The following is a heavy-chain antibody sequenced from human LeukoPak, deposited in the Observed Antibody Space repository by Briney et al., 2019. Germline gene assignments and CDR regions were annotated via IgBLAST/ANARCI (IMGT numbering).Heavy chain of an antibody. D-gene: IGHD1-7*01. Sequence: ASVKVSCKASGGTFSSYAISWVRQAPGQGLEWMGWMNPNSGNTGYAQKFQGRVTISRNTSISTAYMELSSLRSDDTAVYYCARRDWNWDYWGQGTLVTVSS. J-gene: IGHJ4*02. V-gene: IGHV1-8*03. CDR2: MNPNSGNT. CDR3: ARRDWNWDY. CDR1: GGTFSSYA.